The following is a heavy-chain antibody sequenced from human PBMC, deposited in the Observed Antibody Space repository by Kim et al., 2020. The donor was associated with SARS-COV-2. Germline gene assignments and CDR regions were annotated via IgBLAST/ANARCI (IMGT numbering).Heavy chain of an antibody. CDR3: ARVGLNAFDI. CDR2: LGTGGGT. CDR1: GFTLSNYD. Sequence: GGSLRLSCAASGFTLSNYDMHWVRQATGKGLEWVSGLGTGGGTYYSGSLKGRLTISRENTKNTLSLQKNNLRAGDTAMYYYARVGLNAFDIWGQGTMFTGSS. J-gene: IGHJ3*02. D-gene: IGHD1-26*01. V-gene: IGHV3-13*01.